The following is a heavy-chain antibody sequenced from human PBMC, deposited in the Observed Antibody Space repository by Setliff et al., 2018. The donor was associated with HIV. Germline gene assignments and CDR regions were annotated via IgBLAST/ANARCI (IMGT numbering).Heavy chain of an antibody. J-gene: IGHJ4*02. CDR3: ARSRNSYVGGFDF. D-gene: IGHD3-16*01. Sequence: SETLSLTCAVYGESFSGYYWNWIRQTPEKGLEWIGEINHSGSTNSNPSLKSRVTLSVDTSKNQFSLKLSSVTAADTAVYYCARSRNSYVGGFDFWGQGTLVTVSS. CDR1: GESFSGYY. CDR2: INHSGST. V-gene: IGHV4-34*01.